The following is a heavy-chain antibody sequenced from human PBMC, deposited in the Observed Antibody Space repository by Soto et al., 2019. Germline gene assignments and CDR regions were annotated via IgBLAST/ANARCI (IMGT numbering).Heavy chain of an antibody. CDR1: GFTFSRYG. D-gene: IGHD5-12*01. Sequence: QVQLVESGGGVVQPGRSLRLSCAAPGFTFSRYGMHWVRQAPGKGLEWVAVISYDGSNKYYADSVKGRFTISRDNSKNXPYLQMNSLRAEDTAVYYCAKDLNSGYELRYYGMDVWGQGTTVTVSS. V-gene: IGHV3-30*18. CDR3: AKDLNSGYELRYYGMDV. J-gene: IGHJ6*02. CDR2: ISYDGSNK.